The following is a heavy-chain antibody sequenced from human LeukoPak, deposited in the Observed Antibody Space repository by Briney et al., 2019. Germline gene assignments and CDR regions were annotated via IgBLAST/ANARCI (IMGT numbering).Heavy chain of an antibody. CDR1: GFTFSSYW. CDR3: ARAVDFWSGYYGGGYYYYYYYMDV. D-gene: IGHD3-3*01. Sequence: GGSLRLSCAASGFTFSSYWMSWVRQAPGKGLEWVANIKQDGSEKYYVDSVKGRFTISRDNAKNSLYLQMNSLRAEDTAVYYCARAVDFWSGYYGGGYYYYYYYMDVWGKGTTVTVSS. V-gene: IGHV3-7*01. CDR2: IKQDGSEK. J-gene: IGHJ6*03.